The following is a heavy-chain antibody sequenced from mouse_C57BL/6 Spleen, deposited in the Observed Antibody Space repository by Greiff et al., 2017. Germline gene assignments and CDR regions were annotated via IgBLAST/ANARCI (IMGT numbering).Heavy chain of an antibody. J-gene: IGHJ3*01. CDR2: IYPGDGDT. CDR1: GYAFSSSW. V-gene: IGHV1-82*01. CDR3: ARRGYYHGSSPLAY. Sequence: QVQLQQSGPELVKPGASVKISCKASGYAFSSSWMNWVKQRPGKGLEWIGRIYPGDGDTNYNGKFKGKATLTADKSSSTAYMQLSSLTSEDSAVYFCARRGYYHGSSPLAYWGQGTLVTVSA. D-gene: IGHD1-1*01.